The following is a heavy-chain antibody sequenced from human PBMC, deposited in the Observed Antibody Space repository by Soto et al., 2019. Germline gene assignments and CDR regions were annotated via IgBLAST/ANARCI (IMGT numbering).Heavy chain of an antibody. D-gene: IGHD3-10*01. J-gene: IGHJ6*02. CDR1: GIPVSSNY. V-gene: IGHV3-53*04. CDR3: ARDGPYYYASRMDV. CDR2: LHSGGDT. Sequence: EVQLVESGGGLVQPGGSLRLSCVASGIPVSSNYMTWVRQAPRKGLECVSVLHSGGDTYYANSVKGRFTISKHDSTNTLFLQMNSLTAEDTAGYYCARDGPYYYASRMDVWGQGTTVTVSS.